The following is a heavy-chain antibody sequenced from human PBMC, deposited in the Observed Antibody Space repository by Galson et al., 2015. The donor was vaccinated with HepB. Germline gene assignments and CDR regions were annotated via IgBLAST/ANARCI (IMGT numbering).Heavy chain of an antibody. D-gene: IGHD3-10*01. Sequence: SETLSLTCTVSGGSISGYFWSWIRQSPGKGLEWVGHIYYTGTTKYNPSLNSRVTISVDTSKNQFSLRLSSVAAADTAIYYCARHYGSGTYPLDYWGQGTLVTVSS. CDR2: IYYTGTT. V-gene: IGHV4-59*01. CDR1: GGSISGYF. J-gene: IGHJ4*02. CDR3: ARHYGSGTYPLDY.